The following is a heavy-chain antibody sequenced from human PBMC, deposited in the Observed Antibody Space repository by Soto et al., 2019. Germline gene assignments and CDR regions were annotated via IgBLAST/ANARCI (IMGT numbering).Heavy chain of an antibody. J-gene: IGHJ6*02. CDR3: ATDSSSWPGGMDV. V-gene: IGHV1-69*06. CDR2: IIPIFGTA. CDR1: GGTFSSYA. Sequence: GASVKVSCKASGGTFSSYAISWVRQAPGQGLEWMGGIIPIFGTANYAQKFQGRVTITADKSTSTAYMELSSLRSEDTAVYYCATDSSSWPGGMDVWGQGTTVTVSS. D-gene: IGHD6-6*01.